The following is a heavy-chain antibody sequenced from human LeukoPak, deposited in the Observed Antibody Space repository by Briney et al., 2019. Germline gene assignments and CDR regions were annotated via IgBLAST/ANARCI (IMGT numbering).Heavy chain of an antibody. CDR3: ARSPGIYYDFWSGYQKSFYFDY. Sequence: ASVTVSCKASGYTFTSYAMHWVRQAPGQRLEWMGWINAGNGNTKYSQKFQGRVTITRDTSASTAYMELSSLRSEDTAVYYCARSPGIYYDFWSGYQKSFYFDYWGQGTLVTVSS. CDR1: GYTFTSYA. D-gene: IGHD3-3*01. CDR2: INAGNGNT. V-gene: IGHV1-3*01. J-gene: IGHJ4*02.